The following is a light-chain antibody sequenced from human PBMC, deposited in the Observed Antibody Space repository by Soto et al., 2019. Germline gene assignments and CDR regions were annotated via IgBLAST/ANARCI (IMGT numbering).Light chain of an antibody. CDR1: QGISSY. Sequence: IQLTPSPSSLSASVGDRVTITCRASQGISSYLAWYQQKPGKAPKLLIYAASTLQSGVPLRFSGSGSGTDFTLTISSLQPEDFATYYCQQLNSYPPTFGQGTKVDIK. J-gene: IGKJ1*01. CDR3: QQLNSYPPT. V-gene: IGKV1-9*01. CDR2: AAS.